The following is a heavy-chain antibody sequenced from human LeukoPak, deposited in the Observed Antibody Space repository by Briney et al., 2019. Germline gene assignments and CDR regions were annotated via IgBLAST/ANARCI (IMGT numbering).Heavy chain of an antibody. CDR1: GFTFDDYT. Sequence: GGSPRLSCAASGFTFDDYTMHWVRQAPGKGLEWVSLISWDGGSTYYADSVKGRFTISRDNSKNSLYLQMNSLRTEDTALYYCAKDMFEGSDYYYGMDVWGQGTTVTVSS. D-gene: IGHD3-10*02. CDR2: ISWDGGST. CDR3: AKDMFEGSDYYYGMDV. V-gene: IGHV3-43*01. J-gene: IGHJ6*02.